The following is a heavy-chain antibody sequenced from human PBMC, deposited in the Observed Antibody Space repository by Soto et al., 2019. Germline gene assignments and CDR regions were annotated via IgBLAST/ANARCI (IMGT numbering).Heavy chain of an antibody. J-gene: IGHJ3*02. V-gene: IGHV1-46*01. D-gene: IGHD6-13*01. CDR1: GYTFTSYY. CDR3: ARDRYSSSWILDAFDI. CDR2: INPSGGST. Sequence: ASVKVSCKASGYTFTSYYMHWVRQAPGQGLEWMGIINPSGGSTSYAQKFQGRVTMTRDTSTSTVYMELSSLRSEDTAVYYCARDRYSSSWILDAFDIWGQGTMVTVSS.